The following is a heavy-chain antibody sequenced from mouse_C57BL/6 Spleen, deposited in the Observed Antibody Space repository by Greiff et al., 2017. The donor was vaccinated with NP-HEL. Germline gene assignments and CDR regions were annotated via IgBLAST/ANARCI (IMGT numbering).Heavy chain of an antibody. CDR3: ARRETGTGPGDY. D-gene: IGHD4-1*01. CDR2: INPSTGGT. CDR1: GYSFTGYY. Sequence: VQLQQSGPELVKPGASVKISCKASGYSFTGYYMNWVKQSPEKSLEWIGEINPSTGGTTSNQKFKAKATLTVDKSSSTAYMQLKSLTSEDSAVYYCARRETGTGPGDYWGQGTTLTVSS. J-gene: IGHJ2*01. V-gene: IGHV1-42*01.